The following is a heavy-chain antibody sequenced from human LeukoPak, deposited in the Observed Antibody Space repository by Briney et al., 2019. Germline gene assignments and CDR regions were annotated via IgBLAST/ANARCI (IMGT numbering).Heavy chain of an antibody. D-gene: IGHD5-12*01. J-gene: IGHJ4*02. CDR3: ARGDSGSKD. V-gene: IGHV3-21*01. CDR1: GFTFSASS. Sequence: GGSLRLSCAASGFTFSASSMNWVRQAPGKGLEWVSSISSSSHYIFYADSLKGRFTISRDNAKNSLYLQMNSLRAEDTAVYYCARGDSGSKDWGQGTLVTVSS. CDR2: ISSSSHYI.